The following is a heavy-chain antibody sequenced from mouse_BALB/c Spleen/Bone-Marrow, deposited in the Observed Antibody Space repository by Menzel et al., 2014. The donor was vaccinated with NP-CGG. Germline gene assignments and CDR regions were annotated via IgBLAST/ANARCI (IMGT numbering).Heavy chain of an antibody. CDR2: ISNKANGYTT. CDR1: GFTFTDHY. Sequence: EVKLLESGGGLVQPGGFLRLSCATSGFTFTDHYMSWVRQPPGKALEWMGFISNKANGYTTEYSASVKGRFTISRDNSQSIVYLKMNTLRAEDSATYYCAREYLYYYDYRGQGTTLTVSS. J-gene: IGHJ2*01. V-gene: IGHV7-3*02. CDR3: AREYLYYYDY.